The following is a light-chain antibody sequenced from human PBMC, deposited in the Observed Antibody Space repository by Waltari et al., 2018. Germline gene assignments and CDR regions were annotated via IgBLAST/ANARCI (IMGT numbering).Light chain of an antibody. J-gene: IGLJ1*01. CDR3: SSYAGSSYV. V-gene: IGLV2-8*01. Sequence: SALTQPPSASGSPGQSVTIPCTGTSSDLGGYNYVSWYQLHPGEAPKLMICEVSKRPSGVPDRFSGSKSGNAASLTVSGLQAEDEADYFCSSYAGSSYVVGTGTKVTVL. CDR1: SSDLGGYNY. CDR2: EVS.